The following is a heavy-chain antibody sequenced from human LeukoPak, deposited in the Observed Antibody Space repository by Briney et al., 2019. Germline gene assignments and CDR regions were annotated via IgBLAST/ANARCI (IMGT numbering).Heavy chain of an antibody. CDR1: GYSFTSYA. V-gene: IGHV1-3*04. CDR3: ARQDGDGLYYFDY. CDR2: INTDNGNT. D-gene: IGHD5-24*01. J-gene: IGHJ4*02. Sequence: GASVKVSCKASGYSFTSYAIHWVRQAPGQRLEWMGWINTDNGNTKYSQKFQDRVTITRDTSASTAYMELSSLRSEDTAVYYCARQDGDGLYYFDYWGQGTLVTVSS.